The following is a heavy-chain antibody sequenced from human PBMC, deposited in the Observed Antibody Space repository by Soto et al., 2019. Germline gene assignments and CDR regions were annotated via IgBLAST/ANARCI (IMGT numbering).Heavy chain of an antibody. Sequence: GGSLRLSCAASGFTFSSYWMHWVRQAPGKGLVWVSRINSDGSSTSYADSVKGRFTISRDNAKNTLYLQMNSLRAEDTAVYYCARPMYDSSGYAPLDYFDYWGQGTLVTVSS. V-gene: IGHV3-74*01. J-gene: IGHJ4*02. CDR3: ARPMYDSSGYAPLDYFDY. CDR2: INSDGSST. CDR1: GFTFSSYW. D-gene: IGHD3-22*01.